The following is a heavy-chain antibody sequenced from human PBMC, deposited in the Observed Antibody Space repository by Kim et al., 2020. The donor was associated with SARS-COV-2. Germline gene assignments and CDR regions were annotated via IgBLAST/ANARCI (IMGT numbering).Heavy chain of an antibody. J-gene: IGHJ6*02. D-gene: IGHD3-10*01. CDR3: AKSNGLLRGVIIDYYYYGMDV. V-gene: IGHV3-23*03. Sequence: GGSLRLSCAASGFDFSNYAMSWVRQAPGKGLEWVSVIYSGISTTYYADSVKGRFTISRDNPKNMLYLQMDSLRAEDTAVYYCAKSNGLLRGVIIDYYYYGMDVWGQGTTVTVSS. CDR1: GFDFSNYA. CDR2: IYSGISTT.